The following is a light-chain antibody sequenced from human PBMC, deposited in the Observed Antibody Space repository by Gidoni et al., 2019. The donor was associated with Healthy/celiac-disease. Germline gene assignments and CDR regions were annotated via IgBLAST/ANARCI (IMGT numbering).Light chain of an antibody. CDR3: SSYTSSSTLV. CDR1: SSDVGGYTY. J-gene: IGLJ2*01. Sequence: QSALTQPASVSVSPGQSITISCTGTSSDVGGYTYVSWYQQHPGKAPKLMIYAVSNRPSGVSNRFSGSKSGNTASLTISGLQAEDEADYYCSSYTSSSTLVFGGGTKLTVL. CDR2: AVS. V-gene: IGLV2-14*01.